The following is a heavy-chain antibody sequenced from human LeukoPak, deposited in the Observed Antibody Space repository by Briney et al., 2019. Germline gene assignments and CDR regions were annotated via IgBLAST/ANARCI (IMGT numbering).Heavy chain of an antibody. D-gene: IGHD3/OR15-3a*01. Sequence: ASVKVSCKASGYTFTDFDINWVRQATGQGLEWMGKMTPNTGKTGYAQKFQGRLTITRDTSINTVYMELSSLRSDDTAVYYCARSFVDFWTGYYRRDWFDPWGQGTLVTVSS. CDR1: GYTFTDFD. CDR2: MTPNTGKT. J-gene: IGHJ5*02. V-gene: IGHV1-8*03. CDR3: ARSFVDFWTGYYRRDWFDP.